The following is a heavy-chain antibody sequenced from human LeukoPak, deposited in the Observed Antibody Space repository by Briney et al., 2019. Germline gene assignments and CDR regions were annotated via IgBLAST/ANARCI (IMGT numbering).Heavy chain of an antibody. CDR1: GFTFSSYA. Sequence: GGSLRLSCAASGFTFSSYAMHWVRQAPGKGLEWVAVISYDGSNKYYADSVKGRFTISRDNSKNTLYLQMNGLRAEDTAVYYCATAPGFYYYYYMDVWGKGTTVTVSS. CDR3: ATAPGFYYYYYMDV. CDR2: ISYDGSNK. D-gene: IGHD7-27*01. J-gene: IGHJ6*03. V-gene: IGHV3-30-3*01.